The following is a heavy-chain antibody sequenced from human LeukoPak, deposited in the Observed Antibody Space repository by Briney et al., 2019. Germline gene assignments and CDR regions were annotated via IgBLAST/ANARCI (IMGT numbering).Heavy chain of an antibody. CDR1: GGSISSNSYY. CDR2: IYYSGST. J-gene: IGHJ6*03. D-gene: IGHD6-19*01. V-gene: IGHV4-39*07. Sequence: PSETLSLTRAVSGGSISSNSYYWGWIRQPPGKGLEWIGNIYYSGSTYYNPSLKSRVTISVDKSKNQFSLKLSSVTAADTAVYYCARVGVGAVAGTVFSLPDYYYYYYMDVWGKGTTVTVSS. CDR3: ARVGVGAVAGTVFSLPDYYYYYYMDV.